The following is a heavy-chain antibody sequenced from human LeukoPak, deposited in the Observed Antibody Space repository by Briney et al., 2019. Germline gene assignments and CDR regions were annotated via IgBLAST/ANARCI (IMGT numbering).Heavy chain of an antibody. D-gene: IGHD3/OR15-3a*01. Sequence: SETLSLTCTVSGGSISSYYWSWIRQPPGKGLEWIGYIYTSGSTNYNPSLKSRVTIPVDTSKNQFSLKLSSVTAADTAVYYCARSRRDLSVDYWGQGTLVTVSS. CDR1: GGSISSYY. J-gene: IGHJ4*02. CDR2: IYTSGST. CDR3: ARSRRDLSVDY. V-gene: IGHV4-4*09.